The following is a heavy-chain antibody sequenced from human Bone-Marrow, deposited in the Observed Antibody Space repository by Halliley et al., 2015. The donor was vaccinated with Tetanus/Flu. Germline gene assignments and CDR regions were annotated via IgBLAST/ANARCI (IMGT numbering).Heavy chain of an antibody. CDR3: ARAGDCLGEDCRPSSGTYFYSYGVDV. V-gene: IGHV1-69*06. Sequence: QVQLVQSGAEVKKPGSSVKVSCKTSGGTFSDFAISWVRQAPGQGLEWMGGVIPIHNTSNYAQKFQGRVMITADNSTSTAYMELRSLTSEDTAVYYCARAGDCLGEDCRPSSGTYFYSYGVDVWGQGTPVTVSS. J-gene: IGHJ6*02. CDR1: GGTFSDFA. D-gene: IGHD3-16*01. CDR2: VIPIHNTS.